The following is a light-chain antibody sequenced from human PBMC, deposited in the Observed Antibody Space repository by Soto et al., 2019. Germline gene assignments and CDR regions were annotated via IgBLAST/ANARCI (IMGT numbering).Light chain of an antibody. CDR1: QSVRSSY. CDR2: GAS. V-gene: IGKV3-20*01. CDR3: QQYGSSPYT. Sequence: EIVLTQSPGTLSLSPGERATLSCRASQSVRSSYLAWYQQKPGQAPRLLIYGASSRATGIPGRFSGSGSGTDFRLSIDRLEPEDFVVYYCQQYGSSPYTFGQGTKLELK. J-gene: IGKJ2*01.